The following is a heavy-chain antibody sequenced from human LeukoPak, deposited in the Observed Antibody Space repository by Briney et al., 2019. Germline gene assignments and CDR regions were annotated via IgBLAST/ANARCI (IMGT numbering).Heavy chain of an antibody. CDR3: EQKTAYDILTGYYSFDY. D-gene: IGHD3-9*01. CDR1: GYTFTSYD. CDR2: VNPNSGNI. V-gene: IGHV1-8*01. Sequence: ASVKVSCKASGYTFTSYDINLVRQDTGQGLEMTGWVNPNSGNIGYAQKLQRRVTMSRNISISTAYMELSSLRSEDTAVFFCEQKTAYDILTGYYSFDYWGQGTLVTVSS. J-gene: IGHJ4*02.